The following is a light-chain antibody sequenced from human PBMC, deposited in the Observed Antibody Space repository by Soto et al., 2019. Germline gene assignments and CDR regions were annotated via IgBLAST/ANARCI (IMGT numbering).Light chain of an antibody. Sequence: QSALTQPAPVAGSPGQSITISCAGTSSDVGGYDFVSWYQHHPGRAPKLLIYEVSGRPSGVSYRFSGSKSGNTASLIISGLQAEDEADYFCCSHAGDNTYVFGTGTKVTVL. V-gene: IGLV2-14*01. J-gene: IGLJ1*01. CDR1: SSDVGGYDF. CDR3: CSHAGDNTYV. CDR2: EVS.